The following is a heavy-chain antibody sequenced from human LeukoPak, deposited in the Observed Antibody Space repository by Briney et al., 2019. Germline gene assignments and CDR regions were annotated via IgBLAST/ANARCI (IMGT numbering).Heavy chain of an antibody. V-gene: IGHV3-15*01. J-gene: IGHJ4*02. CDR1: GFTFSYAW. D-gene: IGHD3-3*01. CDR2: IKSKTDGGTR. CDR3: TTDWLTDYDFWSGYYQKYYFDY. Sequence: GGSLRLSCEASGFTFSYAWMSWVRQAPGKGLEWVRRIKSKTDGGTRDYAAPVKGRFTISRDDSKNTLYLQMNSLKTEDTAVYYCTTDWLTDYDFWSGYYQKYYFDYWGQGTLVTVSS.